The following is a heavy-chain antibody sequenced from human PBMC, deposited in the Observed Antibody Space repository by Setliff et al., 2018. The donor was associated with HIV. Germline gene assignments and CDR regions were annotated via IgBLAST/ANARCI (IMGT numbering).Heavy chain of an antibody. CDR1: GGSISSGDYY. CDR2: IYNSGST. V-gene: IGHV4-30-4*08. Sequence: SETLSLTCTVSGGSISSGDYYWTWIRQPPGKGLEWIGYIYNSGSTYYEPSLRGRVTISIDRSKNQFSLKLNSVTAADMAVYYCARETNASGSLTAYWYFDLWGRGTLVTVSS. J-gene: IGHJ2*01. CDR3: ARETNASGSLTAYWYFDL. D-gene: IGHD3-10*01.